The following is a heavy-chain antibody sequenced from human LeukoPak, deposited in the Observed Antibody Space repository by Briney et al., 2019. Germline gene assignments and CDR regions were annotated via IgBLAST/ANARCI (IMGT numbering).Heavy chain of an antibody. CDR1: GLPFSSYA. V-gene: IGHV3-23*01. Sequence: QPGGSLRLSCAASGLPFSSYAMSWVRQAPGKGLEWVSGISGSGGSTYYADSVKGRFTISRDNSKNTLYLQMNSLRAEDTALYYCARGRYCSGGSCSGSYFDYWGQGTLVTVSS. D-gene: IGHD2-15*01. J-gene: IGHJ4*02. CDR3: ARGRYCSGGSCSGSYFDY. CDR2: ISGSGGST.